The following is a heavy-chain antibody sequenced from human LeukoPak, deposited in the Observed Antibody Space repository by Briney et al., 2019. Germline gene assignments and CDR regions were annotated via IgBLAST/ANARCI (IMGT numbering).Heavy chain of an antibody. CDR2: IKEDGTEK. Sequence: GGSLRLSCAASGFTFNSHWMSWVRQAPGKGLEWVANIKEDGTEKFYVDSVKGRFTVSRDNARASVFLQMNSLRVEDTAVYYCLRGDRRDYWGQGTLVTVSS. V-gene: IGHV3-7*01. CDR3: LRGDRRDY. J-gene: IGHJ4*02. CDR1: GFTFNSHW.